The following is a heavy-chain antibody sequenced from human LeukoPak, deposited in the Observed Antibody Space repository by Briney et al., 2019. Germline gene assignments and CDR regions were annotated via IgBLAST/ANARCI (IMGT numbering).Heavy chain of an antibody. V-gene: IGHV3-33*01. Sequence: GRSLRLSCAASGFTFSSYGMHWVRQAPGKGLEGVAVIWYDGSNKYYADSVKGRFTISRDNSKNTLYLKMNSLRDEDTAVYYCARDDPYYYDSSGYYSPRHLDYWGQGTLVTVSS. CDR2: IWYDGSNK. J-gene: IGHJ4*02. CDR1: GFTFSSYG. D-gene: IGHD3-22*01. CDR3: ARDDPYYYDSSGYYSPRHLDY.